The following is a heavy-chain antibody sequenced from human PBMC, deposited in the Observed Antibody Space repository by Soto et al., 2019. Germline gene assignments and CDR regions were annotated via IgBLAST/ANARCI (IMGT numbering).Heavy chain of an antibody. CDR3: VSEVSGAFHI. V-gene: IGHV3-15*02. J-gene: IGHJ3*02. CDR1: GFSFSNAW. Sequence: EVQLVESGGALVKPGESLRLSCAASGFSFSNAWLNWVRQAPGKGPEWVGLIKSKTNGETTDYTAPVKGRFTISRDDSKDTLYLQMNSLKVEDTALYYCVSEVSGAFHIWGQGKMVTVSS. CDR2: IKSKTNGETT. D-gene: IGHD6-25*01.